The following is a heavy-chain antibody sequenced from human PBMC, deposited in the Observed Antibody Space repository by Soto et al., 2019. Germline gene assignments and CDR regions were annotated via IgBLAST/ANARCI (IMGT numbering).Heavy chain of an antibody. D-gene: IGHD3-22*01. Sequence: RASVKVSCKASGGTFSSYPITWVRQATGQGLEWMGGTFPIFDRGNYAQKFQGRLTITTDKSTNTAYMELSSLRSEDTAVYYCARRNTSGYLRYFDSWGQGTLVTVSS. V-gene: IGHV1-69*05. CDR3: ARRNTSGYLRYFDS. CDR2: TFPIFDRG. CDR1: GGTFSSYP. J-gene: IGHJ4*02.